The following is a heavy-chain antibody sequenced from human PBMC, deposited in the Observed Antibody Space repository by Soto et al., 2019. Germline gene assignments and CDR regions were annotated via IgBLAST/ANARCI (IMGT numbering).Heavy chain of an antibody. Sequence: PGGSLRHSCAASGFNFGGYCMTWVRQAPGKGLEWVANIIKDGSEKSYVDSVKGRFTISRDNAKNSLYLEMNSLRVEDTAVYYCARDWGGLGYWGQGTLVTVSS. CDR3: ARDWGGLGY. D-gene: IGHD3-10*01. CDR2: IIKDGSEK. CDR1: GFNFGGYC. J-gene: IGHJ4*02. V-gene: IGHV3-7*03.